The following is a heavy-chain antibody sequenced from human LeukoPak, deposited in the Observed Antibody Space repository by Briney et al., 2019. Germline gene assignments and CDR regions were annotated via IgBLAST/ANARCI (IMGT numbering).Heavy chain of an antibody. CDR1: GSSINNNF. V-gene: IGHV4-59*08. CDR2: IYSSGSA. CDR3: ARPRDYYDT. Sequence: SETLSLTCTVSGSSINNNFWTSIRQPPGNELEWIGYIYSSGSANYNPSIKSRVIISGDTSKNQLSLKLTSVPAADTAVYFCARPRDYYDTWGRGTLVTVSS. J-gene: IGHJ4*01. D-gene: IGHD3-22*01.